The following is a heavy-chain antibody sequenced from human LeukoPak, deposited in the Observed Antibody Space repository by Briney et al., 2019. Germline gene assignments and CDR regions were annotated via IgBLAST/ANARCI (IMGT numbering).Heavy chain of an antibody. V-gene: IGHV3-21*01. CDR2: ISSSSSYI. CDR1: GFTFSSYS. J-gene: IGHJ4*02. CDR3: ARDLQGREDAAVGDY. D-gene: IGHD6-19*01. Sequence: GGSLRLSCAASGFTFSSYSMNWVRQAPGKGLEWVSSISSSSSYIYYADSVKGRFTISRDNSKKTLYLQMNTLRVDDTAVYYCARDLQGREDAAVGDYWGQGTRVTVSS.